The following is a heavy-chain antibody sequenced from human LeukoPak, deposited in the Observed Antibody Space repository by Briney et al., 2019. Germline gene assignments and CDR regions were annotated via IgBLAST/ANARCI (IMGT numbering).Heavy chain of an antibody. CDR3: ASRGGITFGGVIEKDY. V-gene: IGHV4-34*01. CDR1: GGSFSGYY. J-gene: IGHJ4*02. D-gene: IGHD3-16*02. CDR2: INHSGST. Sequence: PSETLSLTCAVYGGSFSGYYWSWIRQPPGKGLEWIGEINHSGSTNYNPSLKSRVTISVDTSKNQFSLKLSSVTAAHTAVYYCASRGGITFGGVIEKDYWGQGTLVTVSS.